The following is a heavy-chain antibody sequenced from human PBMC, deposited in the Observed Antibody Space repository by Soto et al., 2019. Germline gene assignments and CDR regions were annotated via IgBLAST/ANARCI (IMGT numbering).Heavy chain of an antibody. V-gene: IGHV3-23*01. CDR2: ISGSGGST. Sequence: EVQLLESGGGLVQPGGSPRLSCAASGFTFSSYAMSWVRQAPGKGLEWVSAISGSGGSTYYADSVKGRFTISRDNSKNTLYLHMNSLRAEDTAVYYCAKDSFVSRATPNWGQGTLVTVSS. CDR1: GFTFSSYA. D-gene: IGHD3-16*01. CDR3: AKDSFVSRATPN. J-gene: IGHJ4*02.